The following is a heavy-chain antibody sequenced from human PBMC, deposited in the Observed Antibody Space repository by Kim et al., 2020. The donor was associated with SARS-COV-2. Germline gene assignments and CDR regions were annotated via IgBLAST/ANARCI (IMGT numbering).Heavy chain of an antibody. D-gene: IGHD3-10*01. V-gene: IGHV1-3*01. Sequence: SPKLQGRVTITREPTASTSYMELSSLTSKDTAVYYCAREGSGSYNWLDPWGQGTLVTVSS. J-gene: IGHJ5*02. CDR3: AREGSGSYNWLDP.